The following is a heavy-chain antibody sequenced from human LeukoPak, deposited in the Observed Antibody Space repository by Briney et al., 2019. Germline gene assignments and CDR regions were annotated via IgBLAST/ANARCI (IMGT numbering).Heavy chain of an antibody. J-gene: IGHJ4*02. CDR3: ARDASGSRPNY. CDR2: IDATGST. Sequence: GGSLSLSCAASGFTVSSDYMTWVRQAPGKGLEWVSSIDATGSTNYADSVRGRFTLSRDNSKNTLYLRMSGLRAEDTAVYYCARDASGSRPNYWGQGTLLTVTS. D-gene: IGHD3-10*01. CDR1: GFTVSSDY. V-gene: IGHV3-53*01.